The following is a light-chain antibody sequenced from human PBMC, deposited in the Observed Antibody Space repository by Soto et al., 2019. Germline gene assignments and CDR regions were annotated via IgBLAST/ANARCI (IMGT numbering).Light chain of an antibody. Sequence: EIVLTQSPGTLSLSPGERATLSCRASQSVSSGFLAWYQQKPGQAPRLLIYAASARATGIPDRFSGSGSGTDFTLTVSRLEPEDFAVYYWQQYHNSPRTFGQGTKVEIK. CDR3: QQYHNSPRT. CDR1: QSVSSGF. J-gene: IGKJ1*01. V-gene: IGKV3-20*01. CDR2: AAS.